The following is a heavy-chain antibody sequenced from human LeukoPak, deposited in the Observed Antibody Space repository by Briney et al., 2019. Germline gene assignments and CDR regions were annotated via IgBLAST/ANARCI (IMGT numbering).Heavy chain of an antibody. CDR1: GYTFIGYY. CDR3: ARGGLAIFGVVASGADD. Sequence: ASVTVSCKASGYTFIGYYMHWVRQAPGQGLEWMGWINPNSGGTNYAQKFQGRVTMTRDTSISTAYMELSRLRSDDTAVYYCARGGLAIFGVVASGADDGGQGSLVTVSS. CDR2: INPNSGGT. V-gene: IGHV1-2*02. J-gene: IGHJ4*02. D-gene: IGHD3-3*01.